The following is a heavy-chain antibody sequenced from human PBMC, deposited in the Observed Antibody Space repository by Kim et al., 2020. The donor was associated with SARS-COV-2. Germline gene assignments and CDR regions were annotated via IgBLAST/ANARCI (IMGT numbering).Heavy chain of an antibody. D-gene: IGHD6-19*01. CDR3: AREGSGWLDYYYGMDV. V-gene: IGHV3-48*02. J-gene: IGHJ6*02. Sequence: GGSLRLSCAASGFTFSSYSMNWVRQAPGKGLEWVSYISSSSSTIYYADSVKGRFTISRDNAKNSLYLQMNSLRDEDTAVYYCAREGSGWLDYYYGMDVWGQGTTVTGSS. CDR1: GFTFSSYS. CDR2: ISSSSSTI.